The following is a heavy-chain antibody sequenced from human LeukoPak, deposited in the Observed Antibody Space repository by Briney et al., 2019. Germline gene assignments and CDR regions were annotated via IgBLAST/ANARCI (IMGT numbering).Heavy chain of an antibody. CDR1: GFTFSDHY. CDR2: ISSSGSTT. Sequence: GGSLGLSCAASGFTFSDHYMSWIRQAPGKGLEWVSYISSSGSTTYYAGFAKGRFTISRDNAENFLYLQMNSLRAEDTAIYFCARSKRSYDYWGQGVLVTVSS. CDR3: ARSKRSYDY. V-gene: IGHV3-11*01. D-gene: IGHD5-24*01. J-gene: IGHJ4*02.